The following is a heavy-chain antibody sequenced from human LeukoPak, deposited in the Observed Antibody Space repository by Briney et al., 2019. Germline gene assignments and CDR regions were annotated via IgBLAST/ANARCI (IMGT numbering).Heavy chain of an antibody. CDR1: GGSIKSNY. J-gene: IGHJ3*02. D-gene: IGHD3-10*01. CDR3: AKSNGYGLVDI. CDR2: IFYSGST. V-gene: IGHV4-39*07. Sequence: SETLSLTCTVSGGSIKSNYWGWIRQPPGKGLEWIGNIFYSGSTYYSPSLKSRVTISLDTSRNQFSLKLNSVTAADTAVYYCAKSNGYGLVDIWGQGTMVTVSS.